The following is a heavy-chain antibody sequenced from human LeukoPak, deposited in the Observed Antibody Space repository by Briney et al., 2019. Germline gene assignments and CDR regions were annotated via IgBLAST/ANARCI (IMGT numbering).Heavy chain of an antibody. CDR3: AVTMTTVTIFDY. Sequence: ASVKVSCKASGYTFTSYDINWVRQAAGQGLEWMGWMNPNSGNTGYAQKFQGRVTMTRNTSISTAYMELSSLRSEDTAVYYCAVTMTTVTIFDYWGQGTLVTVSS. J-gene: IGHJ4*02. D-gene: IGHD4-17*01. CDR2: MNPNSGNT. V-gene: IGHV1-8*01. CDR1: GYTFTSYD.